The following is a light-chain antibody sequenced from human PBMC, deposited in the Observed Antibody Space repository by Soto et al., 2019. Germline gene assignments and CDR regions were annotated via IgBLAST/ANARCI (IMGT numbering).Light chain of an antibody. Sequence: EIVLTQSPGTLSLSPGERATLSCRASQSVSSSYLAWYQQKPGQAPRLLIYGASSRATGIPDSFSGSGSGTDFTLTISRLEPEGVAVYFCQQYCSSPPWTFGQGTKVESK. CDR3: QQYCSSPPWT. V-gene: IGKV3-20*01. CDR1: QSVSSSY. CDR2: GAS. J-gene: IGKJ1*01.